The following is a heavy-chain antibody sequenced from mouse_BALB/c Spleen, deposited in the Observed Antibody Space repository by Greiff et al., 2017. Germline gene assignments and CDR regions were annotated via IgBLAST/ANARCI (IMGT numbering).Heavy chain of an antibody. CDR1: GYSFTGYF. V-gene: IGHV1-37*01. D-gene: IGHD2-1*01. CDR2: INPYNGDT. Sequence: EVQLVESGPELVKPGASVKISCKASGYSFTGYFMNWVKQSHGKSLEWIGRINPYNGDTFYNQKFKGKATLTVDKSSSTAHMELLSLTSEDSAVYYCVAGGNYVYYYAMDYWGQGTSVTVSS. J-gene: IGHJ4*01. CDR3: VAGGNYVYYYAMDY.